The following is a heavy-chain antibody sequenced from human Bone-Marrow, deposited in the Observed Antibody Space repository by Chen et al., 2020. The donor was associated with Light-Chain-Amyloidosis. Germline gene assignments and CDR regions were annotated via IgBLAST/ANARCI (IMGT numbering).Heavy chain of an antibody. J-gene: IGHJ3*02. D-gene: IGHD3-9*01. V-gene: IGHV3-23*04. CDR3: AKDISYYDILPGYPADAFDI. CDR2: MIGSGGSS. Sequence: EVQLVESGGGLLQRGGSLRLSCADSGFAVSSYAMSWVRQAPGKGLEWVLTMIGSGGSSDYGASVKGRLTISRDNSKNALFLQMNSLRAEDTAVYYCAKDISYYDILPGYPADAFDIWGQGTMVTVSS. CDR1: GFAVSSYA.